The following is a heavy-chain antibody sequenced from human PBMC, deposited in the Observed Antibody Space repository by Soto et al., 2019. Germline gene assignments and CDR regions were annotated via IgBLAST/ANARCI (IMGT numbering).Heavy chain of an antibody. Sequence: GGSLRLSCTASGFTFSDYAMSWVRQAPGKGRGGVGFIRSNAYGGTAEYAASVKGRFAISRDDSTSIAYLQMNSLKSDDTALYYCTRDLSPPSSCGGDCYGMDVWGQGTTVTAP. CDR1: GFTFSDYA. CDR3: TRDLSPPSSCGGDCYGMDV. V-gene: IGHV3-49*04. D-gene: IGHD2-21*01. J-gene: IGHJ6*02. CDR2: IRSNAYGGTA.